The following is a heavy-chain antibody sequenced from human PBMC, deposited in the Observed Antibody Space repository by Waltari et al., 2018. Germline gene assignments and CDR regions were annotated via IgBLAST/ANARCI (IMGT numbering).Heavy chain of an antibody. Sequence: EVQLVESGGGLVQPRGYLRLSCAASGITFSNYRNNWVRQAPGRGLEWVLYIGTTSSSISYADSVKGRFTISRDNAKNSLYLQMNSLRDEDTAVYYCASPSLGSGSYWAFDIWGQGTMVTVSS. CDR2: IGTTSSSI. CDR1: GITFSNYR. J-gene: IGHJ3*02. V-gene: IGHV3-48*02. D-gene: IGHD3-10*01. CDR3: ASPSLGSGSYWAFDI.